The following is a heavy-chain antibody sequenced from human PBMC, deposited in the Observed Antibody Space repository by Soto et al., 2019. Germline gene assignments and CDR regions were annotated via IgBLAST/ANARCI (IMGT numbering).Heavy chain of an antibody. CDR2: IHPSKSST. CDR3: AGDHGDGRNSEAFDI. J-gene: IGHJ3*02. D-gene: IGHD4-4*01. V-gene: IGHV5-51*01. Sequence: GESLKISCKGSGFSFTTYWIAWVRQMPGKGLEWMGIIHPSKSSTRYSPSFEGQVTISADESISTAYLQWSSLKASDTAMYYCAGDHGDGRNSEAFDIWGQGTMVTVSS. CDR1: GFSFTTYW.